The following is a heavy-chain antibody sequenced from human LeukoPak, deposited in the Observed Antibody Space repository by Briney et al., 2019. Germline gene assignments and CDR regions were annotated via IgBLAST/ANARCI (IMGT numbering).Heavy chain of an antibody. J-gene: IGHJ3*02. D-gene: IGHD3-10*01. CDR1: GGSFSGCY. CDR2: IYYSGST. CDR3: ARVKGVRDSTDAFDI. V-gene: IGHV4-59*01. Sequence: SETLSLTCAVYGGSFSGCYWSWIRQPPGKGLEWIGYIYYSGSTNYNPSLKSRVTISVDTSKNQFSLKLSSVTAADTAVYYCARVKGVRDSTDAFDIWGQGTMVTVSS.